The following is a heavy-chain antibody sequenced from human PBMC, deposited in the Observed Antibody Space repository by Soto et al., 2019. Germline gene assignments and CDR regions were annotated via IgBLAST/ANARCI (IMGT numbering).Heavy chain of an antibody. D-gene: IGHD6-13*01. CDR3: ARDRGVCSSSCLGVDY. J-gene: IGHJ4*02. CDR2: IIPILGIA. Sequence: QVQLVQSGAEVKKPGSSVKVSCKASGGTFSSYTISWVRQAPGQGLEWMGRIIPILGIANYAQKFQGRVTITADKSTSTAYMELSSLRSEDTAVYYCARDRGVCSSSCLGVDYWGQGPLVTVSS. V-gene: IGHV1-69*08. CDR1: GGTFSSYT.